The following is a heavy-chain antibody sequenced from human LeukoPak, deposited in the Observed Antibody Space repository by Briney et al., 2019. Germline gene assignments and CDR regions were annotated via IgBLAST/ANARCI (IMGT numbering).Heavy chain of an antibody. V-gene: IGHV4-59*01. CDR2: IYYSGST. D-gene: IGHD4-11*01. CDR3: ARMTTVTTGGWFDP. Sequence: PSETLSLTCTVSGGSISSYYWSWIRQPPGKGLEWIGYIYYSGSTNYNPSLKSRVTISVDTSKNQFSLKLSSVTAADTAVCYCARMTTVTTGGWFDPWGQGTLVTVSS. J-gene: IGHJ5*02. CDR1: GGSISSYY.